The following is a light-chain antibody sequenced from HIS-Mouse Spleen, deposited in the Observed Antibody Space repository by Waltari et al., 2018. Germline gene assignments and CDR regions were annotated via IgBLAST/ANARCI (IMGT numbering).Light chain of an antibody. CDR3: QQYNNWPFT. J-gene: IGKJ3*01. CDR1: QSVSSY. V-gene: IGKV3-11*01. CDR2: DAS. Sequence: EIVLTQSPATLSLSPGERATLSCRASQSVSSYLAWYQQKPGQAPRLLIYDASNRATGIPARFSGSGSGTDFTLTISSLEPEDFAVYYCQQYNNWPFTFGPGTKVDIK.